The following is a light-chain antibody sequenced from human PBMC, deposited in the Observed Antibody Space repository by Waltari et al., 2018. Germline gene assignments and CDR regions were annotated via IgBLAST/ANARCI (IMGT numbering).Light chain of an antibody. CDR1: SSAGGGYNY. J-gene: IGLJ3*02. V-gene: IGLV2-11*02. Sequence: QSALTQPRSVSGSPGQSVTIPCTGTSSAGGGYNYGSRSQQYPGKAPKPLIYDVTSLPSGVPDRFSGSKSGNTASLTISGLQAEDEADYYCCSYAGSYPHWVFGGGTKLTVL. CDR3: CSYAGSYPHWV. CDR2: DVT.